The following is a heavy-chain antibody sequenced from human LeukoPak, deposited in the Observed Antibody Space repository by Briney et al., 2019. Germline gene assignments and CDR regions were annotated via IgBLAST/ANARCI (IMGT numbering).Heavy chain of an antibody. J-gene: IGHJ4*02. D-gene: IGHD4-17*01. CDR1: GFTFSSFS. CDR3: ARVIGSYGDSAY. V-gene: IGHV3-48*04. Sequence: GGSLRLSYAASGFTFSSFSMNWVRQAPGKGLEWILYITSSSSSTYYADSVKGRFTISRDNAKNSLYLQMNSLRAEDTAVYYCARVIGSYGDSAYWGQGTLVTVSS. CDR2: ITSSSSST.